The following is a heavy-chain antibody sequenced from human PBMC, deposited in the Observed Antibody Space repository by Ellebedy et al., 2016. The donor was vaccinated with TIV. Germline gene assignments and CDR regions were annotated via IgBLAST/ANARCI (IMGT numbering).Heavy chain of an antibody. Sequence: GESLKISCTASGFTFSNNSMNWVRQAPGKGLEWVSYISSTGTTIYYADSVKGRFTISRDNGKISLYLQMNSLTAEDTAVNYCASGAYDIWGQGTMVIVSS. CDR3: ASGAYDI. V-gene: IGHV3-48*04. CDR1: GFTFSNNS. J-gene: IGHJ3*02. CDR2: ISSTGTTI.